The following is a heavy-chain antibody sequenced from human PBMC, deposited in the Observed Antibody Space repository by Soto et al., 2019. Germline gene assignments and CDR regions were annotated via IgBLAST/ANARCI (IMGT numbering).Heavy chain of an antibody. CDR1: GGSISSYY. CDR2: IYYSGST. J-gene: IGHJ2*01. V-gene: IGHV4-59*01. Sequence: NPSETLSLTCTVSGGSISSYYWSWIRQPPGKGLEWIGYIYYSGSTNYNPSLKSRVTISVDTSKNQFSLKLSSVTAADTAVYYCARSGQGILAYYDFWSVGYFDLWGRGTLVTVSS. CDR3: ARSGQGILAYYDFWSVGYFDL. D-gene: IGHD3-3*01.